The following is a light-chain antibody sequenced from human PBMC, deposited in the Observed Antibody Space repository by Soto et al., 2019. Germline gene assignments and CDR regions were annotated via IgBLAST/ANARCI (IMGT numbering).Light chain of an antibody. V-gene: IGKV1-5*03. Sequence: DIQMTQSPSTLSASVGDTVTITCRASQSLSYWLAWYQQKPGQAPKLLIHKPSTLESGVPSRFSGSGSGTEFTLSISSLQPDDFATFYCQQYDRFPYTFGQGTKLEIK. J-gene: IGKJ2*01. CDR2: KPS. CDR1: QSLSYW. CDR3: QQYDRFPYT.